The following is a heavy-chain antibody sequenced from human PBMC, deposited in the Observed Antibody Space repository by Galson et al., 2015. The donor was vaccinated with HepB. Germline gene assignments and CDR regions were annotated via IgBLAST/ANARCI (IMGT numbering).Heavy chain of an antibody. V-gene: IGHV3-7*03. CDR3: ARRSRLRSGVPSYGMDV. CDR1: GFTFSSYW. Sequence: SLRLSCATSGFTFSSYWMNWVRQAPGKGLEWVANMKEDGSEKYYVDSVKGRFTISRDNAKKPLYLQMNSLRAEDTAVYYCARRSRLRSGVPSYGMDVWGQGTTVTVSS. D-gene: IGHD4-17*01. J-gene: IGHJ6*02. CDR2: MKEDGSEK.